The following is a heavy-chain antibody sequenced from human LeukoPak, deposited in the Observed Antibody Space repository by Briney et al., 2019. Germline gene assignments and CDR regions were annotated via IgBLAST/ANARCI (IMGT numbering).Heavy chain of an antibody. CDR2: IYYSGSS. V-gene: IGHV4-59*01. CDR3: ARDLSGAPGVNWFDP. CDR1: GASISSYF. D-gene: IGHD7-27*01. J-gene: IGHJ5*02. Sequence: SETLSLTCTVSGASISSYFWSWIRQPPGKVLEWIGYIYYSGSSNYNPSLKSRVTMSVDTSTNQFSLKLTSVTAADTAVYYCARDLSGAPGVNWFDPWGQGTLVTVSS.